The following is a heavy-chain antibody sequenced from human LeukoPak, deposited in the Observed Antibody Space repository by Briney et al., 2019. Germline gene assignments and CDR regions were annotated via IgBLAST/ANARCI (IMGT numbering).Heavy chain of an antibody. J-gene: IGHJ4*02. CDR3: AKTRWLQVYGDY. CDR2: ISGSGDST. V-gene: IGHV3-23*01. Sequence: PGGSLRLSCAASGFTFSSYGMSWVRQAPGKGLEWVSTISGSGDSTYYADSVKGRFTISRDNSKNTLYLQMNSLRAEDTAVYYCAKTRWLQVYGDYWGQGTLVTVSS. CDR1: GFTFSSYG. D-gene: IGHD5-12*01.